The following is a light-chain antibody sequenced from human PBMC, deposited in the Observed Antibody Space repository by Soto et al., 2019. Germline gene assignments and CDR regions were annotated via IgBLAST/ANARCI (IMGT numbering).Light chain of an antibody. CDR2: GAS. V-gene: IGKV3-15*01. CDR1: QSVSSN. J-gene: IGKJ1*01. CDR3: QQYNNWPKT. Sequence: EIVMTQSPATLSVSPEERATLSCRASQSVSSNLAWYQQKPGQAPRLLIYGASTRATGIPARFSGSGSGTEFTLTISSLQSEDFAVYYSQQYNNWPKTFGQGTKVEIK.